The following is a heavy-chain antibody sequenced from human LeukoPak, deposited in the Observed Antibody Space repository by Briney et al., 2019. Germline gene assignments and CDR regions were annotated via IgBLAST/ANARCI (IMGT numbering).Heavy chain of an antibody. D-gene: IGHD6-19*01. CDR1: GGSISSYY. CDR2: IYYSGST. Sequence: PSETLSLTCTVSGGSISSYYWSWIRQPPGKGLEWIGYIYYSGSTIYNPSLKSRVTISVDTSKNQFSLKLSSVTAADTAVYYCARHGSVADIFDYWGQGTLVTVSS. CDR3: ARHGSVADIFDY. V-gene: IGHV4-59*08. J-gene: IGHJ4*02.